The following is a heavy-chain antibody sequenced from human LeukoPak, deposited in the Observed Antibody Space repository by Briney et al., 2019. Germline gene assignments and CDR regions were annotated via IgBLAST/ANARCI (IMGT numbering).Heavy chain of an antibody. V-gene: IGHV3-30*18. CDR3: AKSATRSGSSNFDY. D-gene: IGHD1-26*01. J-gene: IGHJ4*02. CDR2: ISYDGSNK. CDR1: GFTFSSYG. Sequence: QTGGSLRLSCAASGFTFSSYGMHWVRQAPGKGLEWVAVISYDGSNKYYADSVKGRFTISRGNSKNTLYLQMNSLRAEDTAVYYCAKSATRSGSSNFDYWGQGTLVTVSS.